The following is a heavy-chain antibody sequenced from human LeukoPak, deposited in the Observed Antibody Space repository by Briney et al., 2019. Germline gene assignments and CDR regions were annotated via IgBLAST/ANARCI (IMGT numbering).Heavy chain of an antibody. CDR2: ISGSSRHK. D-gene: IGHD6-13*01. CDR1: GFTFSSYT. Sequence: GSLRLSCAASGFTFSSYTMNWVRQAPGKGLEWVSSISGSSRHKYYADSVKGRFTISRDNAKNSLYLQMNSLRAEDTAVYYCARTANFAAGYYVDYWGQGTLVTVSS. J-gene: IGHJ4*02. V-gene: IGHV3-21*01. CDR3: ARTANFAAGYYVDY.